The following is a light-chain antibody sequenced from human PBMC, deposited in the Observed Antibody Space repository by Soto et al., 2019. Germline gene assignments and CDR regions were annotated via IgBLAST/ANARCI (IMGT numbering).Light chain of an antibody. J-gene: IGLJ2*01. CDR1: SEHSSYA. CDR2: LNSDGSH. V-gene: IGLV4-69*01. Sequence: QLVLTQSPSASASLGASVKSTCTLSSEHSSYAIAWHQQQPEKGPRYLMKLNSDGSHNKGDGIPDRFSGSSSGAERYLTISSLQSEDEADYYCQTWGTGIVVFGGGTKLTVL. CDR3: QTWGTGIVV.